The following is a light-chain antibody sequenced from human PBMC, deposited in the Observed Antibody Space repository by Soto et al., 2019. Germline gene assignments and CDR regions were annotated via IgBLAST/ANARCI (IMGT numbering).Light chain of an antibody. V-gene: IGKV1-5*03. CDR1: QSISSW. CDR2: KAS. J-gene: IGKJ2*01. CDR3: QQYNSYPYT. Sequence: DIQMTQSPSTLSASVGDRVTITCRASQSISSWLAWYQQKPGKAPKLLIYKASSLESGVPSRFSGSGSGTEFTLTISRLQPDDFATYYCQQYNSYPYTFGQRTKLEIK.